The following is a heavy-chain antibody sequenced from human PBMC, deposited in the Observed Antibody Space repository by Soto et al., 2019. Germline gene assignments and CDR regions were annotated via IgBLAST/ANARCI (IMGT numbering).Heavy chain of an antibody. V-gene: IGHV3-33*01. J-gene: IGHJ4*02. CDR2: IFYDGSNK. CDR1: GFSFSFYG. D-gene: IGHD3-10*01. Sequence: QVQLVESGGGVVQPGRSLRLSCAASGFSFSFYGMHWVRQAPGKGLEWVAVIFYDGSNKYYGDSVKGRFTISRDNSKNTLFLQMNSLRADDTAVYYCARDPDGSGTWAFDYWGQGTLVTVSS. CDR3: ARDPDGSGTWAFDY.